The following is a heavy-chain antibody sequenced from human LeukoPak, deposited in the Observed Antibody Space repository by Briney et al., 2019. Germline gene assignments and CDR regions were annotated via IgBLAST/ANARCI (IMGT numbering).Heavy chain of an antibody. Sequence: GGSLRLSCAASGFTFSSYAMHWVRQAPGKGLEYVSAISSNGGSTYYANSVKGRFTISRDNSKNTLFLQMNSLRTEDTAVYYCAREDYGNVYFDYWGQGTLVTVSS. D-gene: IGHD4-17*01. CDR3: AREDYGNVYFDY. CDR1: GFTFSSYA. CDR2: ISSNGGST. J-gene: IGHJ4*02. V-gene: IGHV3-64*01.